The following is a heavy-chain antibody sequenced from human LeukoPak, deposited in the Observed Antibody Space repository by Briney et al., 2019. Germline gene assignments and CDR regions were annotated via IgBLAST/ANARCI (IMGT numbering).Heavy chain of an antibody. V-gene: IGHV1-8*01. CDR3: ARVYYYDSSGYPHGMDV. CDR2: MNPNSGNT. J-gene: IGHJ6*02. D-gene: IGHD3-22*01. CDR1: GYTFTSYD. Sequence: ASVKVSCKASGYTFTSYDINWVRQATGQGLEWMGWMNPNSGNTGYAQKFQGRVTMTRNTSISTAYMELSSLRSEDTAVYYCARVYYYDSSGYPHGMDVWGQGTTVTVSS.